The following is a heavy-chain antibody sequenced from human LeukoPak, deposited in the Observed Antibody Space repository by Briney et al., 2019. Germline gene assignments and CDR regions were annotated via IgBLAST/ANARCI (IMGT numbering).Heavy chain of an antibody. CDR2: IKQDGSEK. CDR3: ARKRGYYYGSGSYYLFDY. Sequence: RGSLRLSCAASGFTFSSYWMSWVRQAPGKGLEWVANIKQDGSEKYYVDSVKGRFTISRDNAENSLYLQMNSLRAEDTAVYYCARKRGYYYGSGSYYLFDYWGQGTLVTVSS. J-gene: IGHJ4*02. CDR1: GFTFSSYW. V-gene: IGHV3-7*01. D-gene: IGHD3-10*01.